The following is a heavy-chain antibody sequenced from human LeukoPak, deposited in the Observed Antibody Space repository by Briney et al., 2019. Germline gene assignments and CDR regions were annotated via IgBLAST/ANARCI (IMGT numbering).Heavy chain of an antibody. CDR2: ISGSAINT. D-gene: IGHD3-10*01. V-gene: IGHV3-23*01. CDR1: GFTFSSYA. J-gene: IGHJ4*02. CDR3: AKADGSGTYYTRPSDY. Sequence: GGSLRLSCAASGFTFSSYAMSWVRQAPGKGLEWVSGISGSAINTYYADSVKGRFTISRDNSQNTLYLQMSSPRADDSAVYYCAKADGSGTYYTRPSDYWGQGTLVTVSS.